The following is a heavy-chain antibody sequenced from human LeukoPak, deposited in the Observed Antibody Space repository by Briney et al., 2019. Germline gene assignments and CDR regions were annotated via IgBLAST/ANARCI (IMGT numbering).Heavy chain of an antibody. V-gene: IGHV1-2*02. CDR3: ARDRVGSGWPRPYYFEV. J-gene: IGHJ4*02. CDR2: INPNTGAT. D-gene: IGHD6-19*01. CDR1: GYTLTGYY. Sequence: ASVKVSCKASGYTLTGYYLHWVRQAPGQGLEWMGWINPNTGATHSAQKFQGRITMTRDTSISTAYMDLSRLRSDDTAVYFCARDRVGSGWPRPYYFEVWGQGTLVTVSS.